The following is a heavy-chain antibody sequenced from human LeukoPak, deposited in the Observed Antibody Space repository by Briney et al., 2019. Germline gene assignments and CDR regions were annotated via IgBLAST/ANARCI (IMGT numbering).Heavy chain of an antibody. J-gene: IGHJ1*01. CDR2: ISRNGRNT. CDR3: ARVDSGSACAS. CDR1: GFTLSSYS. D-gene: IGHD6-19*01. V-gene: IGHV3-64*01. Sequence: GGSLRLSCAASGFTLSSYSMHWVRQAPGKGLEFVSAISRNGRNTYYANSVKGRFTISRDISKNTLYLQMGSLRPEDMAVYYCARVDSGSACASWGQGILVSVSS.